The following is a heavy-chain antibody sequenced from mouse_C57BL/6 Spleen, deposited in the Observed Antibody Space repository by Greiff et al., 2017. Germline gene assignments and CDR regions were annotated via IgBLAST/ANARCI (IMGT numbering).Heavy chain of an antibody. CDR3: TIIYYGNYGNAMDY. CDR2: INPNNGGT. J-gene: IGHJ4*01. D-gene: IGHD2-1*01. Sequence: VQLQQSGPELAKPGASAKIPCKASGYTFTDYNMDWVKQSHGKSLEWIGDINPNNGGTIYNQKFKGKATLTVDKSSSTAYRELRSLTSEDTAVYYCTIIYYGNYGNAMDYWGQGTSVTVSS. V-gene: IGHV1-18*01. CDR1: GYTFTDYN.